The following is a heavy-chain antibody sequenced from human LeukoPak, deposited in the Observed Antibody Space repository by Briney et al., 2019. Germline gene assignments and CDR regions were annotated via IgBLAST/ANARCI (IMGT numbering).Heavy chain of an antibody. CDR2: INWNGGST. D-gene: IGHD2-2*01. Sequence: PGGSLRLSCAASGFTFDDYGMSWVRQAPGKGLEWVSGINWNGGSTGYADSVKGRFTISRDNAKNSLYLQMNSLRAEDMALYYCAREGPDIVVVPAAPLAYWGHGTLVTVSS. J-gene: IGHJ4*01. V-gene: IGHV3-20*04. CDR3: AREGPDIVVVPAAPLAY. CDR1: GFTFDDYG.